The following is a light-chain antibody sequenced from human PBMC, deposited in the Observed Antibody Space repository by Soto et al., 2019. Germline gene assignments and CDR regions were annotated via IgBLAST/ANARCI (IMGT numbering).Light chain of an antibody. V-gene: IGKV3D-15*01. Sequence: EIVMTQSPDTLYVSPVEGATLSCRASQSVRTKLAWYQQKAGQAPRLLIYGASTRATGIPARFSGSGSGTEFTLTISSLQSEDFAVYHCQQFSSYPLTFGGGTKVDIK. CDR3: QQFSSYPLT. CDR2: GAS. CDR1: QSVRTK. J-gene: IGKJ4*01.